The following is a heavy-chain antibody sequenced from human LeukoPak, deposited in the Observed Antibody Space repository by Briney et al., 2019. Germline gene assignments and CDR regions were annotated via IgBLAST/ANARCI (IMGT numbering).Heavy chain of an antibody. V-gene: IGHV1-8*01. CDR3: ATAYYYDSSGYYPLGY. D-gene: IGHD3-22*01. CDR1: GYTFTSYD. J-gene: IGHJ4*02. Sequence: ASVKVSCKASGYTFTSYDINWVRQATGRGLEWMGWMNPNSGNTGYAQKFQGRVTMTRNTSISTAYMELSSLRSEDTAVYYCATAYYYDSSGYYPLGYWGQGTLVTVSS. CDR2: MNPNSGNT.